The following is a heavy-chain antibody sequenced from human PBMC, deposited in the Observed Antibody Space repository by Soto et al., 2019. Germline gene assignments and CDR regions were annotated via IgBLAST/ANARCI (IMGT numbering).Heavy chain of an antibody. CDR2: INSDGSST. Sequence: PGGSLRLSCAASGFTFSSYWMHWVRQAPGKGLVWVSLINSDGSSTSYADSVKGRFTISRDNAKNTLYLQMKSLRAEDTAVYYCARESMVRGVMIPLDYWGQGT. CDR3: ARESMVRGVMIPLDY. J-gene: IGHJ4*02. D-gene: IGHD3-10*01. CDR1: GFTFSSYW. V-gene: IGHV3-74*01.